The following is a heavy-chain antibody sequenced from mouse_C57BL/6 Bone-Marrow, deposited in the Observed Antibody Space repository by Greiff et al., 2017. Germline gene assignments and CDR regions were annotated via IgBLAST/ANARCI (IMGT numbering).Heavy chain of an antibody. D-gene: IGHD2-1*01. Sequence: QVQLQQPGAELVKPGASVKVSCKASGYTFTSYWMHWVKQRPGQGLEWIGRIHPSDSDTNYNQKFKGKATLTVDKSSSTAYMQLSSLTSEDSAFYYCARYSCNYVGVWFAFWGQGTLVTVSA. V-gene: IGHV1-74*01. CDR2: IHPSDSDT. CDR3: ARYSCNYVGVWFAF. J-gene: IGHJ3*01. CDR1: GYTFTSYW.